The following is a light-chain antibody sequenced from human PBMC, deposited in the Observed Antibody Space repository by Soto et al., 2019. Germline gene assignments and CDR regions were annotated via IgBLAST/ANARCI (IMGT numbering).Light chain of an antibody. CDR1: QNISSY. V-gene: IGKV3-20*01. CDR3: QQYDTSPPLT. CDR2: GAS. Sequence: TQSPATLSLSPGKRATLSCRASQNISSYLIWYQQKPGQAPRLLIYGASSRATGTPDRFSGSGSGTDFTLTISRLEPEDFAVYYCQQYDTSPPLTFGGGTKVDI. J-gene: IGKJ4*01.